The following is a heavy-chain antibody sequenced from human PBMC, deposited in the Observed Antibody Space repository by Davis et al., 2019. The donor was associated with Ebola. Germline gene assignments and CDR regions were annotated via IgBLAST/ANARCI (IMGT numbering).Heavy chain of an antibody. CDR2: ISYDGSNK. CDR1: GFTFSSYA. V-gene: IGHV3-30-3*01. CDR3: ATTRGDYGMDV. Sequence: GESLKISCAASGFTFSSYAMHWVRQAPGKGLEWVAVISYDGSNKYYADSVKGRFTISRDNSKNTLYLQMNSLRAEDTAVYYCATTRGDYGMDVWGKGTTVTVSS. J-gene: IGHJ6*04.